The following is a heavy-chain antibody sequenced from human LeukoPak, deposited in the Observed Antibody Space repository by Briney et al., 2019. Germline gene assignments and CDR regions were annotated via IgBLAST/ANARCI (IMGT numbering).Heavy chain of an antibody. Sequence: SETLSLTCAVYGVSFSGYYWSWIRQPPGKGLEWIGEINHSGSTNYNPSLKSRVTISVDTSKNQFSLKLSSVTAADTAVYYCARGQLDCSGGSCYSDWFDPWGQGTLVTVSS. J-gene: IGHJ5*02. CDR2: INHSGST. CDR3: ARGQLDCSGGSCYSDWFDP. CDR1: GVSFSGYY. D-gene: IGHD2-15*01. V-gene: IGHV4-34*01.